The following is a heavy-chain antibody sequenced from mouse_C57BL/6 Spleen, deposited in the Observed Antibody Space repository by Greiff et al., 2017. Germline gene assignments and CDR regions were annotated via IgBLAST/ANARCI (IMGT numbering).Heavy chain of an antibody. V-gene: IGHV7-3*01. CDR3: ARYKHYDGLDY. J-gene: IGHJ2*01. Sequence: EVQRVESGGGLVQPGGSLSLSCAASGFTFTDYYMSWVRQPPGKALEWLGFIRNKANGYTTEYSASVKGRFTISRDNSQSILYLQMNALRAEDSATYYCARYKHYDGLDYWGQGTTLTVSS. D-gene: IGHD1-1*01. CDR1: GFTFTDYY. CDR2: IRNKANGYTT.